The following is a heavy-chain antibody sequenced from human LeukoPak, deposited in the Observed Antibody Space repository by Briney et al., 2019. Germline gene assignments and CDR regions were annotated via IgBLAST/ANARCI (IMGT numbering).Heavy chain of an antibody. CDR3: ARRSPAYCFGDCYLDY. Sequence: GASVKVSCKASGCTFTSYYMFWVRQAPGQGPEWMGIINPSGSTTSYAQNFQGRVTMTRDTSTSTVYMELSSLRSEDTAVYYCARRSPAYCFGDCYLDYWGQGTLVTVSS. V-gene: IGHV1-46*01. J-gene: IGHJ4*02. D-gene: IGHD2-21*02. CDR1: GCTFTSYY. CDR2: INPSGSTT.